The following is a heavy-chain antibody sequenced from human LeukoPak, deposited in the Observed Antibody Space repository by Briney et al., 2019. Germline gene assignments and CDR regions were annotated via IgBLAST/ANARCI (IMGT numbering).Heavy chain of an antibody. CDR3: ARVGTFAFDI. CDR2: VYYSGNT. J-gene: IGHJ3*02. CDR1: GGSISTYY. Sequence: PSETLSLTCTVSGGSISTYYWSWIRQPPGKRLEWIGYVYYSGNTNYNPSLQSRVTISVDTSKNQFSLNLNSVTAADTALYYCARVGTFAFDILGQGTMVTVSS. V-gene: IGHV4-59*01. D-gene: IGHD1-14*01.